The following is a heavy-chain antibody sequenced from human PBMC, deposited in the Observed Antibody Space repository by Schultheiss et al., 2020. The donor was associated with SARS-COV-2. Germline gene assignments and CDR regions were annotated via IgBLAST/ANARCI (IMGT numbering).Heavy chain of an antibody. CDR1: GFTFSSYD. CDR3: ARDVGGIDY. J-gene: IGHJ4*02. V-gene: IGHV3-13*05. D-gene: IGHD3-16*01. Sequence: GGSLRLSCAASGFTFSSYDMHWVRQATGKGLEWVSAIGTAGDPYYPGSVKGRFTISRDNAKNSLYLQMNSLRAEDTALYYCARDVGGIDYWGQGTLVTVSS. CDR2: IGTAGDP.